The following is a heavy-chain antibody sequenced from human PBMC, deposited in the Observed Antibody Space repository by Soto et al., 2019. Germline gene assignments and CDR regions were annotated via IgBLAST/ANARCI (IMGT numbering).Heavy chain of an antibody. CDR1: GFSLSTSGVA. Sequence: QITLKESGPALVKPTQTLTLTCTFSGFSLSTSGVAVGWIRQPPGKALEWLALIYWDDDKRYSPSLKSRLTITKDTSKNQVVLTMTKMDPMDTATYYCTHMEGSGSYRSSHFDYWGQGTLVTVSS. D-gene: IGHD3-10*01. J-gene: IGHJ4*02. CDR3: THMEGSGSYRSSHFDY. CDR2: IYWDDDK. V-gene: IGHV2-5*02.